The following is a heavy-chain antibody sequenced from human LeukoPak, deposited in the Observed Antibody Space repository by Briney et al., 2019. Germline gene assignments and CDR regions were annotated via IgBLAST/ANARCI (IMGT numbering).Heavy chain of an antibody. Sequence: PGGSLRLSCAASGFTFSSYSMNWVRQAPGKGLEWVSSISSSSSYIYYADSVKGRFTISRDNAKNSLYLQMNSLRAEDTAVYYCAGGGYRTTTYAFDIWGQGTMVTVSS. D-gene: IGHD5-12*01. CDR2: ISSSSSYI. J-gene: IGHJ3*02. CDR3: AGGGYRTTTYAFDI. CDR1: GFTFSSYS. V-gene: IGHV3-21*01.